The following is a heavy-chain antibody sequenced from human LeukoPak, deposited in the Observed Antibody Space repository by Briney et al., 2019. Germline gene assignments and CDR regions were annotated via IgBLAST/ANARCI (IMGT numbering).Heavy chain of an antibody. CDR3: ARDPWGRGYSYVVGY. Sequence: ASVKVSCKASGYTFTGYYMHWVRQAPGQGLEWMGWINPNSGGTNYAQKFQGWVTMTRDTSISTAYMELSRLRSDDTAVYYCARDPWGRGYSYVVGYWGQGTLVTVSS. J-gene: IGHJ4*02. V-gene: IGHV1-2*04. CDR1: GYTFTGYY. D-gene: IGHD5-18*01. CDR2: INPNSGGT.